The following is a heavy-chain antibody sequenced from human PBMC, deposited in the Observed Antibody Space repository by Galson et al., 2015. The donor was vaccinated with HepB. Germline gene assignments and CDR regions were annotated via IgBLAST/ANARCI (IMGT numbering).Heavy chain of an antibody. D-gene: IGHD3-22*01. Sequence: SVKVSCKASGGTFSSYAISWVRQAPGQGFEWMGGIIPIFGTANYAQKFQGRVTITADESTSTAYMELSSLRSEDTAVYYCARDDSSGYYPHTDYWGQGTLVTVSS. V-gene: IGHV1-69*13. CDR2: IIPIFGTA. J-gene: IGHJ4*02. CDR1: GGTFSSYA. CDR3: ARDDSSGYYPHTDY.